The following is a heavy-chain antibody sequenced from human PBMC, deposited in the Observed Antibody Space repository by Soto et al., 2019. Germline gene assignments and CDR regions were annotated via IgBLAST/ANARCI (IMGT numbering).Heavy chain of an antibody. Sequence: GGSLRLSCAASGFTVSSKYMSWVRQAPGKGLEWVGFIRSKAYGGTTEYAASVKGRFTISRDDSKSIAYLQMNSLKTEDTAVYYCTREGITIFGVATDAFDIWGQGTMVTVSS. CDR2: IRSKAYGGTT. CDR1: GFTVSSKY. CDR3: TREGITIFGVATDAFDI. D-gene: IGHD3-3*01. V-gene: IGHV3-49*04. J-gene: IGHJ3*02.